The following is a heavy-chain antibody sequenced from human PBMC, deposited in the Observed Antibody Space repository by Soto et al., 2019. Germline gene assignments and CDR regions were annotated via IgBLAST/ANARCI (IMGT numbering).Heavy chain of an antibody. CDR1: GFTFSSYA. CDR2: ISGSGGST. CDR3: AKFPHWATRAPYYFDY. D-gene: IGHD2-2*01. J-gene: IGHJ4*02. Sequence: GGSLRLACAASGFTFSSYAMSWVRQAPGKGLEWVSAISGSGGSTYYADSVKGRFTISRDNSKNTLYLQMNSLRAEDTAVYYCAKFPHWATRAPYYFDYWGQGTLVTVSS. V-gene: IGHV3-23*01.